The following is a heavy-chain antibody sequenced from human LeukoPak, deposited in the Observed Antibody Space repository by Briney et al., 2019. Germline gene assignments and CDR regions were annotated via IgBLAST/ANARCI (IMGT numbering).Heavy chain of an antibody. V-gene: IGHV4-39*07. Sequence: SETLSLTCTVSGGSISISSYYWGWIRQPPGKGLEWIGSIYYSGSTYYNPSLKSRVTISVDTSKNQFSLKLSSVTAADTAVYYWAKDRFWRAINGWGSIFDYGAQGTLVTVSS. J-gene: IGHJ4*02. D-gene: IGHD3-10*01. CDR1: GGSISISSYY. CDR2: IYYSGST. CDR3: AKDRFWRAINGWGSIFDY.